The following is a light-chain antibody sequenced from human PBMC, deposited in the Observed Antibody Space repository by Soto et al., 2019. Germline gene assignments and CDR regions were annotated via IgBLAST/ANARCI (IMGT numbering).Light chain of an antibody. CDR1: ESVSSN. CDR3: QQYNSWPPIT. CDR2: GAS. Sequence: EVVMTQSPATLSVSPGERASLSSSASESVSSNLAWYQQRPGQAPRLVIYGASTRATGIPARFSGGGSGTEFTLTISSLQSEDFAVYYCQQYNSWPPITFGQGTKVDIK. V-gene: IGKV3-15*01. J-gene: IGKJ1*01.